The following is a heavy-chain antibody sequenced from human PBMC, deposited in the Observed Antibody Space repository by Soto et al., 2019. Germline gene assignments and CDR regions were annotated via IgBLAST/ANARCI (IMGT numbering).Heavy chain of an antibody. V-gene: IGHV3-23*01. J-gene: IGHJ4*02. CDR1: GFTFNTYA. D-gene: IGHD3-10*01. CDR2: ISTSGGST. CDR3: ASIAGYYGSGSYCFAY. Sequence: EVQLLESGGGLVQPGGSLRLSCAASGFTFNTYAMSWVRQAPGKGLEWVSAISTSGGSTYYADSVKGRFTISRDNSENTLYLQMNSLRAEDTAVYYCASIAGYYGSGSYCFAYWGQGTLVTVSS.